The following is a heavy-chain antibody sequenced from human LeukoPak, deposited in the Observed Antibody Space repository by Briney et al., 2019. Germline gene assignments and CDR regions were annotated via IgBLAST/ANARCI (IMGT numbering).Heavy chain of an antibody. CDR3: ARYSSSSPFDY. CDR1: GDTFTGYY. CDR2: INPNSGGT. Sequence: GASVKVSCKASGDTFTGYYVHWVRQAPGQGLEWMGWINPNSGGTNYAQKFQGRVTMTRDTSISTAYMELSRLRSDDTAVYYCARYSSSSPFDYWGQGSLVTVSS. D-gene: IGHD6-6*01. V-gene: IGHV1-2*02. J-gene: IGHJ4*02.